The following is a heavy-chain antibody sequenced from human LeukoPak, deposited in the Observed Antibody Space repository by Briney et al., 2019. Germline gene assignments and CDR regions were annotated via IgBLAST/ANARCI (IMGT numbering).Heavy chain of an antibody. D-gene: IGHD3-10*01. J-gene: IGHJ4*02. CDR3: ARGYYGSGSYALDY. V-gene: IGHV1-69*04. CDR2: IIPILGIA. CDR1: GGTFISYA. Sequence: SVTVSFKASGGTFISYAISWVRQAPGQGLEWMGRIIPILGIANYAQKFQGRVTITADKSTSTAYMELSSLRSEDTAVYYCARGYYGSGSYALDYWGQGTLVTVSS.